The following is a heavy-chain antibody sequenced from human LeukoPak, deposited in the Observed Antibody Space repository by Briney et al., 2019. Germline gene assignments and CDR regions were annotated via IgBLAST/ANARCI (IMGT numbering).Heavy chain of an antibody. J-gene: IGHJ4*02. CDR2: IKQDGSEK. Sequence: GGSLRLSCAASGFTFSSYAMTWVRQAPGKGLEWVANIKQDGSEKYYVDSVKGRFTISRDNAKNSLYLQMNSLRAEDTAVYYCVRGVYWGQGTLVTVSS. CDR1: GFTFSSYA. D-gene: IGHD3-10*01. V-gene: IGHV3-7*01. CDR3: VRGVY.